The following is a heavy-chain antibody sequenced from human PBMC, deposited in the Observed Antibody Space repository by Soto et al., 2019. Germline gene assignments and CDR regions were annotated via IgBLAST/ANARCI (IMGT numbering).Heavy chain of an antibody. V-gene: IGHV1-69*13. CDR1: GGTFSXXA. D-gene: IGHD3-16*01. Sequence: ASVKVSCKASGGTFSXXAIXWVRQAPGQGLEWMGGIIPIFGTANYAQKFQGRVTITADESTSTAYMELSSLRSEDTAVYYCARGGAGVTTFGAFDPWGQGNLVTVSS. CDR3: ARGGAGVTTFGAFDP. J-gene: IGHJ5*02. CDR2: IIPIFGTA.